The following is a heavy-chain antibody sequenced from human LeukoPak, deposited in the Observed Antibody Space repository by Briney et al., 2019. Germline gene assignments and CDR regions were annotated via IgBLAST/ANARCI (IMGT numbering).Heavy chain of an antibody. Sequence: PSETLSLTCTVSGGSISSGDYYWSWIRQPPGKGLEWIGYIYYSGSTSYNPSLKSRVTISINTSNNQFSLKLSSVTAADTAVYYCARVVGGTSGYYNWFDPWGQGTLVTVSS. V-gene: IGHV4-30-4*01. D-gene: IGHD3-22*01. CDR3: ARVVGGTSGYYNWFDP. CDR2: IYYSGST. CDR1: GGSISSGDYY. J-gene: IGHJ5*02.